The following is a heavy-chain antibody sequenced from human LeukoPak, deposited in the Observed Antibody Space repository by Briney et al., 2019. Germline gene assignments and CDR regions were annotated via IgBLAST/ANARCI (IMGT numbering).Heavy chain of an antibody. CDR3: ATFFLEGAGMATTKGYDI. CDR1: GYTLTELS. J-gene: IGHJ3*02. V-gene: IGHV1-24*01. Sequence: ASVKVSCKVSGYTLTELSMHWVRQAPGKGLEWMGGFDPEDGETIYAQKFQGRVTMTEDTSTDTAYMELSSLRSEDTAVYYCATFFLEGAGMATTKGYDIWGQGTMVTVSS. CDR2: FDPEDGET. D-gene: IGHD5-24*01.